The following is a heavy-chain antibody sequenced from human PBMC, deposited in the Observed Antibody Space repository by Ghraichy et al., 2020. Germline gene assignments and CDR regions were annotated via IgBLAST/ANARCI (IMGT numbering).Heavy chain of an antibody. V-gene: IGHV1-18*04. Sequence: ASVKVSCKASGYTFTSYGISWVRQAPGQGLEWMGWISAYNGNTNYAQKLQGRVTMTTDTSTSTAYMELRSLRSDDTAVYYCARDRRRYSSGWYFDYWGQGTLVTVSS. CDR3: ARDRRRYSSGWYFDY. CDR1: GYTFTSYG. J-gene: IGHJ4*02. CDR2: ISAYNGNT. D-gene: IGHD6-19*01.